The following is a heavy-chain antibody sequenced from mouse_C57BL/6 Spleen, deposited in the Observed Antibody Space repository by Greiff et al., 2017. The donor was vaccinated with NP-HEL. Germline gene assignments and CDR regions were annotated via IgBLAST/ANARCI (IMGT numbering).Heavy chain of an antibody. CDR1: GYAFSSSW. J-gene: IGHJ4*01. Sequence: QVQLQQSGPELVKPGASVKISCKASGYAFSSSWMNWRKQRPGLGLEWIGRFYPGDGATNSNGKFKGKATLTADKSSSTANRQLSSLTSEDSAVYFCARWDGYYDAMDYWGQRTSVTVSS. D-gene: IGHD2-3*01. V-gene: IGHV1-82*01. CDR3: ARWDGYYDAMDY. CDR2: FYPGDGAT.